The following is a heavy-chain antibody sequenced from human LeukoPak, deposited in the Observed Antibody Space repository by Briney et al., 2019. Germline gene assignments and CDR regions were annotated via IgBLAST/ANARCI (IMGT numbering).Heavy chain of an antibody. V-gene: IGHV3-7*01. CDR3: TSGSYTAWGARPFDY. CDR2: IKQDGSEK. Sequence: GGSLRLSCAASGFNFISSWMNWVRQAPGKGLEWVANIKQDGSEKYYVDSVKGRFTISRDNAKNSLYLQMNSLRAEDTAVYYCTSGSYTAWGARPFDYWGQGTLVTVSS. D-gene: IGHD5-18*01. CDR1: GFNFISSW. J-gene: IGHJ4*02.